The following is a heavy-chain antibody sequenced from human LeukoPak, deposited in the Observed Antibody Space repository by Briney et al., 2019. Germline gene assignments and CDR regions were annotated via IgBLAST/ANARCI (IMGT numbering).Heavy chain of an antibody. CDR2: INSDGSST. Sequence: PGGSLRLSCAASGFTFSRHGMHWVRQAPGKGLVWVSRINSDGSSTSYADSVKGRFTISRDNAKNTLYLQMNSLRAEDTAVYYCARGGGINYGGNGDYWGQGTLVTVSS. J-gene: IGHJ4*02. CDR1: GFTFSRHG. D-gene: IGHD4-23*01. CDR3: ARGGGINYGGNGDY. V-gene: IGHV3-74*01.